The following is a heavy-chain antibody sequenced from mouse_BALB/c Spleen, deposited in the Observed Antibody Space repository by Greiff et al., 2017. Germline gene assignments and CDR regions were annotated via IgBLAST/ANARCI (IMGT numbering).Heavy chain of an antibody. CDR3: ARGGITTAMDY. D-gene: IGHD2-4*01. V-gene: IGHV1S81*02. Sequence: QVQLQQPGAELVKPGASVKLSCKASGYTFTSYWMHWVKQRPGQGLEWIGEINPSNGRTNYNEKFKSKATLTVDKSSSTAYMQLSSLTSEDSAVYYCARGGITTAMDYWGQGTSVTVSA. CDR2: INPSNGRT. CDR1: GYTFTSYW. J-gene: IGHJ4*01.